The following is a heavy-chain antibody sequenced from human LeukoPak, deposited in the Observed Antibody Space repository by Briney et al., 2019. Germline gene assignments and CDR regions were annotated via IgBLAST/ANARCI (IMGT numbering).Heavy chain of an antibody. CDR3: AKALAN. CDR1: GFTFSSYA. Sequence: GGSLRLPCGASGFTFSSYAMSWVRQAPGKGLEWVSTINHNGDNTYYADSVKGRFTISRDNFKNTLYLQMNSLRAEDTAVYYCAKALANWGQGTLATVSS. J-gene: IGHJ4*02. CDR2: INHNGDNT. V-gene: IGHV3-23*01.